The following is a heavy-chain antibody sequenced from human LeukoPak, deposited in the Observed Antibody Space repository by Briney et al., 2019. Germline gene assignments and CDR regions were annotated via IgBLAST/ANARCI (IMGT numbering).Heavy chain of an antibody. J-gene: IGHJ5*02. CDR3: ARASSGWNNWFDP. Sequence: SETLSLTCTVSGGSISSYYWSWIRQPPGKGLEWIGYIYYSGSTNNNPSLKSRVTISVGTSKNQFSLKLSSVTAADTAVYYCARASSGWNNWFDPWGQGTLVTVSS. V-gene: IGHV4-59*01. CDR1: GGSISSYY. D-gene: IGHD6-19*01. CDR2: IYYSGST.